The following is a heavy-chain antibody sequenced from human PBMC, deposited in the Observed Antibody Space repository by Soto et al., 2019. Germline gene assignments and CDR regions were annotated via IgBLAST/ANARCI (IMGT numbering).Heavy chain of an antibody. CDR1: GFSLSDYA. Sequence: PGGSLRLSCVASGFSLSDYAVNWVRQAPGKGLEWVSFISSDSRTIYYADSVEGRFTVSRDNARNSVSLQMDSLRDEDAAVYYCARIKLVEWFFINVDVYDMDVWGQGTPVNRLL. D-gene: IGHD3-3*01. V-gene: IGHV3-48*02. J-gene: IGHJ6*02. CDR2: ISSDSRTI. CDR3: ARIKLVEWFFINVDVYDMDV.